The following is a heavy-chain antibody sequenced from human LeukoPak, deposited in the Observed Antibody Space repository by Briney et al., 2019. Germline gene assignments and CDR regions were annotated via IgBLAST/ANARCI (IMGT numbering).Heavy chain of an antibody. D-gene: IGHD3-3*01. CDR2: INHSGST. CDR3: AREPFTIFGVVIKSYYYGMDV. J-gene: IGHJ6*02. CDR1: GGSFSGYY. V-gene: IGHV4-34*01. Sequence: SETLSLTCAVYGGSFSGYYSSWIRQPPGKGLEWIGEINHSGSTNYNPSLKSRVTISVDTSKNQFSLKLSSVTAADTAVYYCAREPFTIFGVVIKSYYYGMDVWGQGTTVTVSS.